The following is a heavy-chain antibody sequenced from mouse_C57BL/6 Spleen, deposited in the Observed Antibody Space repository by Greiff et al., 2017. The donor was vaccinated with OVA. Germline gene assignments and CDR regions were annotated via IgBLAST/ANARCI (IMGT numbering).Heavy chain of an antibody. CDR1: GYAFSSYW. J-gene: IGHJ4*01. V-gene: IGHV1-80*01. CDR3: ARSDSSGYAGYYAMDY. CDR2: IYPGDGDT. D-gene: IGHD3-2*02. Sequence: VQLQQSGAELVKPGASVKISCKASGYAFSSYWMNWVKQRPGKGLEWIGQIYPGDGDTNYNGKFKGKATLTADKSSSTAYMQLSSLTSEDSAVYFCARSDSSGYAGYYAMDYWGQGTSVTVSS.